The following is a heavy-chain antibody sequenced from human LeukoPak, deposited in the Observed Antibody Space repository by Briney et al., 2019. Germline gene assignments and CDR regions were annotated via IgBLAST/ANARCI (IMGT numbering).Heavy chain of an antibody. CDR2: ISYDGSNK. J-gene: IGHJ4*02. CDR1: GFTFSSYA. CDR3: ARDHGSGIDY. V-gene: IGHV3-30*04. D-gene: IGHD3-10*01. Sequence: GGSLRLSCAASGFTFSSYAMHWVRQAPGKGLEWVAVISYDGSNKYYADSVKGRFTISRDNSKNTLYLQMNSLRAEDTAVYYCARDHGSGIDYWGQGTLVTVSP.